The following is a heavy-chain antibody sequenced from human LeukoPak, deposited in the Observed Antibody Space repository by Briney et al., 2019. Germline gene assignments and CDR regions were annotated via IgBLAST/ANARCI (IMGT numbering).Heavy chain of an antibody. J-gene: IGHJ3*02. CDR2: IYTSGST. V-gene: IGHV4-4*07. CDR3: AREKTYYYDSSVRDPDAFDI. Sequence: SETLSLTCTVSGVSISSYYWSWIRQPAGKGLEWIGRIYTSGSTNYNPSLKSRVTMSVDTSKNQFSLKLSSVTAADTAVYYCAREKTYYYDSSVRDPDAFDIWGQGTMVTVSS. D-gene: IGHD3-22*01. CDR1: GVSISSYY.